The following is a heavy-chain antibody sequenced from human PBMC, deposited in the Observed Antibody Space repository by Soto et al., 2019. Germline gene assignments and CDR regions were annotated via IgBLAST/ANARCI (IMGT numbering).Heavy chain of an antibody. V-gene: IGHV4-4*07. CDR1: CASIRSYH. D-gene: IGHD3-10*01. CDR2: MQHTGNT. J-gene: IGHJ5*02. CDR3: AKAGSSRTWFDP. Sequence: QVQLQESGPGLVKPSETLSLTCAVSCASIRSYHWSWIRQPAGKGLEWIGRMQHTGNTNYNPSLKRRVTLSVATSKNQISLKMTSVPAADTAVYFCAKAGSSRTWFDPWGQGILVIVSS.